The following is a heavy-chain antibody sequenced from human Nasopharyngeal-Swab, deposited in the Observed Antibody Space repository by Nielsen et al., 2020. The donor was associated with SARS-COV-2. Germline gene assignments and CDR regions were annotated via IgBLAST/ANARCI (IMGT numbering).Heavy chain of an antibody. V-gene: IGHV5-51*01. CDR3: ARHSAIFGVPNAFNV. D-gene: IGHD3-3*01. CDR2: INPGDSDT. Sequence: KVSCKGSGYSFISYWIGWVRQMPGKGPEWMGIINPGDSDTKYSPSFQGQVTISADKSISTAYLQWGSLKASDTAMYYCARHSAIFGVPNAFNVWGQGTMVTVSS. J-gene: IGHJ3*01. CDR1: GYSFISYW.